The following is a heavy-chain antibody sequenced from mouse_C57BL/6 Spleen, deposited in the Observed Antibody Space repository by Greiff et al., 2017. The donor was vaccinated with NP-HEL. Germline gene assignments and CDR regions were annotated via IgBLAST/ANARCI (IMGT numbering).Heavy chain of an antibody. Sequence: QVQLPQPGAELVKPGASVTLSCKASGYPFTSYWLHWVKPRPGPGLEWIGRIDPNSGGTKYNEKFPSKATLTVDKPSSTAYMQLSSLTSEDSAVDYCARMLTVDWYFDVGGTGTTVTVSS. D-gene: IGHD1-1*01. CDR2: IDPNSGGT. J-gene: IGHJ1*03. CDR1: GYPFTSYW. V-gene: IGHV1-72*01. CDR3: ARMLTVDWYFDV.